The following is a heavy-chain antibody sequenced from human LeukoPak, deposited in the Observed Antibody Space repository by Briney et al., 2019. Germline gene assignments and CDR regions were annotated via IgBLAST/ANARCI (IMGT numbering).Heavy chain of an antibody. CDR1: GDSISSGDYY. CDR2: ISYSGST. V-gene: IGHV4-61*10. Sequence: PSETLSLTCTVSGDSISSGDYYWSWIRQPAGKGLEWIGHISYSGSTNYNPSLKSRVTISVDTSQNQFSLKLRSLTAADTAVYSCARNLWGSDYFGNICFDPWAREPWSPSLQ. D-gene: IGHD3-10*01. CDR3: ARNLWGSDYFGNICFDP. J-gene: IGHJ5*02.